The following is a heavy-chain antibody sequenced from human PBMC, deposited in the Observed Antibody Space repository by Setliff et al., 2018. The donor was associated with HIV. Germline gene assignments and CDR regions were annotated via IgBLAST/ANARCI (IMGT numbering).Heavy chain of an antibody. D-gene: IGHD5-18*01. CDR3: ARDGNSERGYSYEVNWFDS. V-gene: IGHV4-39*07. J-gene: IGHJ5*01. Sequence: SETLSLTCTVSGGSISSSSYYWGWIRQPPGKGLEWIGSISYSGNTYYNLSLKSRVTISVDTSKNQVSLKLTSVTAADTAVYHCARDGNSERGYSYEVNWFDSWGQGTLVTVSS. CDR1: GGSISSSSYY. CDR2: ISYSGNT.